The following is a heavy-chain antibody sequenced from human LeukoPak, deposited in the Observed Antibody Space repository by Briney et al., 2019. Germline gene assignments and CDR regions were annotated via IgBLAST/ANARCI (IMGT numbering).Heavy chain of an antibody. V-gene: IGHV1-2*02. D-gene: IGHD2-8*01. Sequence: ASVKVSCKASGYIFTGYYMHWVRQAPGQGLEWMGWINPNSGDTNSEQKFQGRLTMTRDTSISTAYMELSRLRSDDTAIYYCASGSYRTNGVCPPSIDYWGQGTLVTVSS. J-gene: IGHJ4*02. CDR2: INPNSGDT. CDR3: ASGSYRTNGVCPPSIDY. CDR1: GYIFTGYY.